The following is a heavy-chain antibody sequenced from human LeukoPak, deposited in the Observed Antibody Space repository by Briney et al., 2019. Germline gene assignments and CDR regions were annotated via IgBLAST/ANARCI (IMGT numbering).Heavy chain of an antibody. CDR2: IYPGDSDT. D-gene: IGHD4-17*01. CDR3: ARLGDYGDYVEWEPFDY. J-gene: IGHJ4*02. V-gene: IGHV5-51*01. Sequence: GESLKISCKGSGYSLTSYWIGWVRQMPGKGLEWMGIIYPGDSDTRYSPSFQGQVTISADKSISTAYLQWSSLKASDTAMYYCARLGDYGDYVEWEPFDYCGQGTLVTVSS. CDR1: GYSLTSYW.